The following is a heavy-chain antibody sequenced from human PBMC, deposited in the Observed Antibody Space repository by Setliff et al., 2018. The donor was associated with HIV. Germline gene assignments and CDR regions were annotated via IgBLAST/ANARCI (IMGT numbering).Heavy chain of an antibody. V-gene: IGHV4-59*11. CDR3: AKSSPSIGYISDH. D-gene: IGHD5-12*01. J-gene: IGHJ4*02. CDR1: GGSMGSHY. Sequence: SETLSLTCVISGGSMGSHYWSWIRQSPGKGLEWIGNIHYTGISDINPSLKRRATISLDRSKIQFSLKLSSVTAADTAIYYCAKSSPSIGYISDHWGQGTLVTVSS. CDR2: IHYTGIS.